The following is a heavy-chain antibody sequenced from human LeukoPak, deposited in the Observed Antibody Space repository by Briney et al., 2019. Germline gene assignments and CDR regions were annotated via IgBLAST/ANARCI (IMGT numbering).Heavy chain of an antibody. CDR1: GYTFINSG. Sequence: ASVTVSCKASGYTFINSGITWVRQAPGQGLEWMGWISAYNGNTDYAQKFQGRVTITADKSTSTAYMELSSLRSEDTAVYYCARVDDGSGSYYSVYWGQGTLVTVSS. CDR3: ARVDDGSGSYYSVY. D-gene: IGHD3-10*01. CDR2: ISAYNGNT. V-gene: IGHV1-18*01. J-gene: IGHJ4*02.